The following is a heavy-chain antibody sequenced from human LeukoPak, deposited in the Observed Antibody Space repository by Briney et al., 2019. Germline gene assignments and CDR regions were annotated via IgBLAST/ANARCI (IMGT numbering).Heavy chain of an antibody. J-gene: IGHJ4*02. CDR1: GYSFTSYW. Sequence: GESLKISCKGSGYSFTSYWIGWVRQMPGKGPEWMGIIYPGDSDTRYSPSFQGQVTISADKSISTAYLQWSSLKASDTAMYYCARLHYDILTGYSPGLDYWGQGTLVTVSS. CDR3: ARLHYDILTGYSPGLDY. V-gene: IGHV5-51*01. CDR2: IYPGDSDT. D-gene: IGHD3-9*01.